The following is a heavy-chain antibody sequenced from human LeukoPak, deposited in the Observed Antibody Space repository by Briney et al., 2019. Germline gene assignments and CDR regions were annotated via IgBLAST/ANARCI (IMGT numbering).Heavy chain of an antibody. Sequence: SETLSLTCAVYGGSFSGYYWSWIRQPPGKGLEWIGEINHSGSTNYNPSLKSRVTISVDTSKNQFSLKLSSVTAADTAVYYCARGKAAAGEYNGFDPWGQGTLVTVSS. J-gene: IGHJ5*02. CDR1: GGSFSGYY. CDR3: ARGKAAAGEYNGFDP. CDR2: INHSGST. V-gene: IGHV4-34*01. D-gene: IGHD6-13*01.